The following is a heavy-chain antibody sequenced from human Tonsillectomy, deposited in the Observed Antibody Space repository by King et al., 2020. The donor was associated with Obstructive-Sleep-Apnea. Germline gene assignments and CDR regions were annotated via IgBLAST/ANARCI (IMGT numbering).Heavy chain of an antibody. CDR1: GGSISSSSYY. V-gene: IGHV4-39*07. Sequence: QLQESGPGLVKPSETLSLTCTVSGGSISSSSYYWGWIRQPPGKGLEGIGSIYYSGSTYYNPSLKSRVTISVDTSKNQFSLKLSSVTAADTAVYYCASRRSFEAFLDAFDIWGQGTMVTVSS. CDR3: ASRRSFEAFLDAFDI. J-gene: IGHJ3*02. D-gene: IGHD3-9*01. CDR2: IYYSGST.